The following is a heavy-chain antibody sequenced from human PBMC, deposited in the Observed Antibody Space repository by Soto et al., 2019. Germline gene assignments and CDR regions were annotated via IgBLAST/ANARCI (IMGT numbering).Heavy chain of an antibody. CDR1: GGTFSSYA. D-gene: IGHD2-8*01. J-gene: IGHJ5*02. V-gene: IGHV1-69*01. Sequence: QVQLVQSGAEVKKPGSSVKVSCKASGGTFSSYAISWVRQAPGQGLEWMGGIIPIFGTANYAQKFQGRVTITADESTSTAYMELSSLRSEDTAVYYCARGPRDIVLMVYSPPFDPWGQGTLVTVSS. CDR2: IIPIFGTA. CDR3: ARGPRDIVLMVYSPPFDP.